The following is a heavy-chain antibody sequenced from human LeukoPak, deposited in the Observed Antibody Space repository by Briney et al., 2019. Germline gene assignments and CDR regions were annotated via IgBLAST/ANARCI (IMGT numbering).Heavy chain of an antibody. D-gene: IGHD3-22*01. CDR2: IYYSGST. J-gene: IGHJ5*02. Sequence: SSGTLSLTCTVSGGSISSSSYYWGWIRQPPGKGLEWIGSIYYSGSTYYNPSLKSRVTISVDTSKNQFSLKLSSVTTADTAVYYCARHECYYDSSGCNWFDPWGQGTLVTVSS. CDR1: GGSISSSSYY. CDR3: ARHECYYDSSGCNWFDP. V-gene: IGHV4-39*01.